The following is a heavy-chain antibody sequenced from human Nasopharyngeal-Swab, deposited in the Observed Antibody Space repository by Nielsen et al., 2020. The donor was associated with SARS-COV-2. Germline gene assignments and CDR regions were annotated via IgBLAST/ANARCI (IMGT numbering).Heavy chain of an antibody. J-gene: IGHJ2*01. CDR1: GFTFSSYA. CDR2: ISGSGGSS. Sequence: GASLKISCAASGFTFSSYAMSWVRQAPGKGLEWVSTISGSGGSSYYADSVKGRFTISRDNSKNTLYLQMSSLRDEDTATYYCAKDLDDWDYWFFDLWGRGTLVTVSS. V-gene: IGHV3-23*01. D-gene: IGHD3-9*01. CDR3: AKDLDDWDYWFFDL.